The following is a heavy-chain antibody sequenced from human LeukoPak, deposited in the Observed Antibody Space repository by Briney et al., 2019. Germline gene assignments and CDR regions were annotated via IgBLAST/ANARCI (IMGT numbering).Heavy chain of an antibody. D-gene: IGHD3-9*01. V-gene: IGHV4-39*07. CDR3: ARGDDILTGYYL. J-gene: IGHJ5*02. CDR2: IYYSGST. Sequence: TSETLSLTCTVSGGSISSSSYYWGWIRQPPGKGLEWIGSIYYSGSTYYNPSLKSRVTMSIDTSKNQFSLKLSSVTAADTAVYYCARGDDILTGYYLWGQGTLVTVSS. CDR1: GGSISSSSYY.